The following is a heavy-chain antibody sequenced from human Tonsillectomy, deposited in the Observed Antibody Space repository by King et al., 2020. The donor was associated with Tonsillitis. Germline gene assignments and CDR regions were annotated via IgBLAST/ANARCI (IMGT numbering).Heavy chain of an antibody. Sequence: QLQESGPGLVKPSETLSLTCTVSGGSISSYYWSWIRQPPGKGLEWIGYIYYSGSTNYNPSLKSRVTISGDTSKNQFSLKLSSVTAADTAVYYCARWKGSGWFMSDPWGQGTLVTVSS. D-gene: IGHD6-19*01. CDR3: ARWKGSGWFMSDP. CDR2: IYYSGST. CDR1: GGSISSYY. V-gene: IGHV4-59*08. J-gene: IGHJ5*02.